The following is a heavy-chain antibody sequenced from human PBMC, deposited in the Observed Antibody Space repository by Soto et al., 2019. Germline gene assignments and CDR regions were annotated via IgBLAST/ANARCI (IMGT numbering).Heavy chain of an antibody. D-gene: IGHD2-2*02. CDR1: GGSISSYY. J-gene: IGHJ4*02. CDR2: IYYSGST. V-gene: IGHV4-59*08. Sequence: ETLSLTCTVSGGSISSYYWSWIRQPPGKGLEWIGYIYYSGSTNYNPSLKSRVTISVDTSKNQFSLKLSSVTAADTAVYYCARRYCSSTSCHIDYWGQGTLVTVSS. CDR3: ARRYCSSTSCHIDY.